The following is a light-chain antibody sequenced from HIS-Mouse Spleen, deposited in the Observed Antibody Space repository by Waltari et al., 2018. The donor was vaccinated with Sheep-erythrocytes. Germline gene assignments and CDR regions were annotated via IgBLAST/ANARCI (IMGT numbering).Light chain of an antibody. J-gene: IGLJ2*01. CDR1: KLGDKY. CDR3: QAWDSSTGVV. CDR2: QES. V-gene: IGLV3-1*01. Sequence: SYELTQPPSVSVSPGQTASITCSGDKLGDKYACWYQQKPGQSPVLFIYQESKRPSGIPERFSGSNSGNTATLTISGTQAMDEADYYCQAWDSSTGVVFGGGTKLTVL.